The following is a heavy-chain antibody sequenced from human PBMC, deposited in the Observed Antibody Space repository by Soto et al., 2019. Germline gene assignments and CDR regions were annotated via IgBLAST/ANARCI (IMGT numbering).Heavy chain of an antibody. CDR1: GYTFTSYG. J-gene: IGHJ5*02. V-gene: IGHV1-18*01. CDR2: IRAYNGNT. Sequence: ASVKVSCKASGYTFTSYGISGVRQAPGQGLEWMGWIRAYNGNTNYAQKLQGRVTMTTDTSTSTAYMELRSLRSDDTAVYYCASYVVITSQHLVIRWFEHWGQGTLVTVSS. CDR3: ASYVVITSQHLVIRWFEH. D-gene: IGHD1-20*01.